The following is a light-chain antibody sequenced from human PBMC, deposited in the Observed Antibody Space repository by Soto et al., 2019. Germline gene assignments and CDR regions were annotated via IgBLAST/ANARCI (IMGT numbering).Light chain of an antibody. Sequence: QSALTQPRSVSGSPGQSVTISCTGTSSDVGSYNYVSWYQQHPGKAPKLIIYDVNKGPSGVPDRFSGSKSGNTASLTISGLQAEDGADYYCCSYAGSYTYVFGTGTKLTVL. J-gene: IGLJ1*01. CDR2: DVN. CDR1: SSDVGSYNY. CDR3: CSYAGSYTYV. V-gene: IGLV2-11*01.